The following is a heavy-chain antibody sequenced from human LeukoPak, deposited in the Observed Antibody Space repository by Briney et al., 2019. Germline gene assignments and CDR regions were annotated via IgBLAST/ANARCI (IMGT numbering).Heavy chain of an antibody. CDR2: IYYSGST. V-gene: IGHV4-39*07. Sequence: SETLSLTCTVSGGSISSSSYYWGWIRQPPGKGLEWIGSIYYSGSTNYNPSLKSRVTISVDTSKNQFSLKLSSVTAADTAVYYCARAPPRYCSGGSCYPRHWFDPWGQGTLVTVSS. D-gene: IGHD2-15*01. J-gene: IGHJ5*02. CDR1: GGSISSSSYY. CDR3: ARAPPRYCSGGSCYPRHWFDP.